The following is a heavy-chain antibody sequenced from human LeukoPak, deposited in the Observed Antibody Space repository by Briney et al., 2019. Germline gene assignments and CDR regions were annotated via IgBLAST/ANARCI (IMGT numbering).Heavy chain of an antibody. CDR2: ISDSGGST. J-gene: IGHJ4*02. D-gene: IGHD6-13*01. V-gene: IGHV3-23*01. Sequence: GGSLRLSCAASGFSFSRFGMSWVRQAPGKGLEWVSSISDSGGSTYYPDSVKGRFTISRDNSKNTLYLQMNSLRAEDTAVYYCARDQGAAGLYWGQGALVTVSS. CDR3: ARDQGAAGLY. CDR1: GFSFSRFG.